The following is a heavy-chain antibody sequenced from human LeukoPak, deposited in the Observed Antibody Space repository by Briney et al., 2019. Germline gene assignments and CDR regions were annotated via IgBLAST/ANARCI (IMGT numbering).Heavy chain of an antibody. J-gene: IGHJ6*02. V-gene: IGHV3-53*01. D-gene: IGHD4-17*01. CDR2: IYSGGST. CDR1: GFTVSSNY. Sequence: GGSLRLSCAASGFTVSSNYMSWARQAPGKGLEWVSVIYSGGSTYYADSVKGRFTISRDNSKNTLYLQMNSLRAEDTAVYYCARSAGDYYYYGMDVWGQGTTVTVSS. CDR3: ARSAGDYYYYGMDV.